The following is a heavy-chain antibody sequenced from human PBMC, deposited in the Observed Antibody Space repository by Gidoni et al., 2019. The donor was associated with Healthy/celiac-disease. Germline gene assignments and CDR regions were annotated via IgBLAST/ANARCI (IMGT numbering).Heavy chain of an antibody. D-gene: IGHD5-18*01. CDR1: GGTFSSYA. Sequence: QVQLVQSGAEVKKPGSSVKVSCKASGGTFSSYAISWVRQAPGQGLEWMGGIIPIFGTANYAQKFQGRVTITADKSTSTAYMELSSLRSEDTAVYYCARGGDTAMVISFNWFDPWGQGTLVTVSS. J-gene: IGHJ5*02. CDR3: ARGGDTAMVISFNWFDP. CDR2: IIPIFGTA. V-gene: IGHV1-69*06.